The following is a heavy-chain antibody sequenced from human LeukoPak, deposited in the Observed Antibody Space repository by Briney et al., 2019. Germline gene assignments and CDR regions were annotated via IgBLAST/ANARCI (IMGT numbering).Heavy chain of an antibody. D-gene: IGHD6-13*01. V-gene: IGHV3-9*01. Sequence: GGSLRLSCAASGFTFDDYAMHGVRQAPGKGLEWVSGISWNSGSIGYADSVKGRFTISRDNAKNSLYLQMNSLRAEDTALYYCAKGYNYYYYGMDVWGQGTTVTVSS. CDR2: ISWNSGSI. CDR3: AKGYNYYYYGMDV. CDR1: GFTFDDYA. J-gene: IGHJ6*02.